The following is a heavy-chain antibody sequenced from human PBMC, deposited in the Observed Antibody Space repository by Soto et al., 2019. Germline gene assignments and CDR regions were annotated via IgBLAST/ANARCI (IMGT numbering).Heavy chain of an antibody. Sequence: ASVKVSCKASGGTFSSYAISWVRQAPGQGLEWMGGIIPIFGTANYAQKFQGRVTITADESTSTAYMELRSLTSEDTAVYYCARDDSGFSGSHYIAYFNYWGQGALVTVSS. CDR1: GGTFSSYA. V-gene: IGHV1-69*13. D-gene: IGHD1-26*01. J-gene: IGHJ4*02. CDR2: IIPIFGTA. CDR3: ARDDSGFSGSHYIAYFNY.